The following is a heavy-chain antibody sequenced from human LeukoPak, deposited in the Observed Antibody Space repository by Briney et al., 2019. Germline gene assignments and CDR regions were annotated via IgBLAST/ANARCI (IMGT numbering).Heavy chain of an antibody. D-gene: IGHD2-2*01. J-gene: IGHJ4*02. CDR1: GGSFSGYY. CDR2: INHSGST. V-gene: IGHV4-34*01. CDR3: ARRRCSSTSCYSGYFDY. Sequence: SETLSLTCAVYGGSFSGYYWSWIRQTPGKGLEWIGEINHSGSTNYNPSLKSRVTISVDTSKNQFSLKLSSVTAADTAVYYCARRRCSSTSCYSGYFDYWGQGTLVNVSS.